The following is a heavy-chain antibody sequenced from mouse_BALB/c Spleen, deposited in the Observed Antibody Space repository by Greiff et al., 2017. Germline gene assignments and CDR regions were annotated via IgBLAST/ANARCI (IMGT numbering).Heavy chain of an antibody. Sequence: EVKLMESGRGLVQPGGSRKLSCAASGFTFSSFGMHWVRQAPEKGLEWVAYISSGSSTIYYADTVKGRFTISRDNPKNTLFLQMTSLRSEDTAMYYCARLWGNYDAMDYWGQGTSVTVSS. V-gene: IGHV5-17*02. CDR3: ARLWGNYDAMDY. CDR2: ISSGSSTI. CDR1: GFTFSSFG. D-gene: IGHD2-1*01. J-gene: IGHJ4*01.